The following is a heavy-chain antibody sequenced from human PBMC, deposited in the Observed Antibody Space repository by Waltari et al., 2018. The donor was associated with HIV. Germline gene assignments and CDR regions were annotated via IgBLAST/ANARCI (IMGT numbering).Heavy chain of an antibody. CDR1: GFTFSSYW. V-gene: IGHV3-7*01. Sequence: EVQLVESGGGLVQPGGSLRLSCAASGFTFSSYWMSWVRQAPGKGLEWVANIKQDGSEKYYVDSVKGRFTISRDNAKNSLYLQMNSLRAEDTAVYYCARDRQEWRWDYYYGMDVWGQGTTVTVSS. CDR3: ARDRQEWRWDYYYGMDV. J-gene: IGHJ6*02. D-gene: IGHD3-3*01. CDR2: IKQDGSEK.